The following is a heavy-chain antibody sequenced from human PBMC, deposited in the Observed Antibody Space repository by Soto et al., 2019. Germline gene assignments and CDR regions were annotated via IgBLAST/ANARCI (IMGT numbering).Heavy chain of an antibody. CDR2: IYYSEST. CDR1: GGSISSYY. CDR3: ARAIAAAPNWFDP. J-gene: IGHJ5*02. D-gene: IGHD6-13*01. V-gene: IGHV4-59*01. Sequence: SETLSLTSTVSGGSISSYYWSWIRQPPGKGLAWIGYIYYSESTNYDPALKSRVTISVDTSKNQLSLKLSSVTAADTAVYYCARAIAAAPNWFDPWGQGTLVTVSS.